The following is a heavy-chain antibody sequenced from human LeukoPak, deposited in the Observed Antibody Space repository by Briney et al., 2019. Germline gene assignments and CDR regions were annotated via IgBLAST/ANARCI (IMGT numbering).Heavy chain of an antibody. Sequence: RASVKVSCKASGYTFTGYYMHWLRQAPGQGLEWMGWINPNSGGTNSAQKFKGRVTMTRDTSISTDYMELSRLRSDDTAVYYCARVIWELLWDALNIWGQGTMVTVSS. CDR2: INPNSGGT. CDR3: ARVIWELLWDALNI. V-gene: IGHV1-2*02. J-gene: IGHJ3*02. CDR1: GYTFTGYY. D-gene: IGHD1-26*01.